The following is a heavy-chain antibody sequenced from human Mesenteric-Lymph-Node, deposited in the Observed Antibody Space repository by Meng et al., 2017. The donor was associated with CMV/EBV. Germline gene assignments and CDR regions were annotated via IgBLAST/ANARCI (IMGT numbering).Heavy chain of an antibody. V-gene: IGHV3-30*02. CDR1: GFTFSSYG. CDR3: AKWSNYLAYYYGVDV. J-gene: IGHJ6*02. Sequence: GESLKISCAASGFTFSSYGMHWVRQAPGKGLEWVAFIRYDGSNKYYADSVKGRFTISRNNSKNTLYLQMNSLRAEDTAVYYCAKWSNYLAYYYGVDVWGQGTTVTVSS. CDR2: IRYDGSNK. D-gene: IGHD1-7*01.